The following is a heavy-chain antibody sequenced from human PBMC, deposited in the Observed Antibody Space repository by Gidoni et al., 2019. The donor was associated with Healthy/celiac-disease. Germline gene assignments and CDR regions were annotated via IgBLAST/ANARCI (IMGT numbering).Heavy chain of an antibody. J-gene: IGHJ5*02. CDR3: AREGSGGSFWFDP. CDR2: ISYDGSNK. D-gene: IGHD2-15*01. CDR1: GFTFSSYA. V-gene: IGHV3-30-3*01. Sequence: QVQLVESGGGVVQPGRCMRLSCAASGFTFSSYAMHWVRQAPGKGLGWVAVISYDGSNKYYADSVKGRFTISRDKSKNTLYLQMNSLRAEDTAVYYCAREGSGGSFWFDPWGQGTLVTVSS.